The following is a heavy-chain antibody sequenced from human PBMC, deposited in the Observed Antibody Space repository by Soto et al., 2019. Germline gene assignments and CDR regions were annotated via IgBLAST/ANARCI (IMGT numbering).Heavy chain of an antibody. CDR3: ARDRGYYDSSRYLGRALDI. D-gene: IGHD3-22*01. CDR2: ISAYNDDT. J-gene: IGHJ3*02. Sequence: QVQLVQSGAEVKKPGASVKVSCKASGYTVTIYGISWVRQAPGQGLDWMGLISAYNDDTNYPGKFQGRVTMNTDTSTTTAYMEQRSLRSEATAVYYCARDRGYYDSSRYLGRALDIWGQGKIVTVSS. V-gene: IGHV1-18*01. CDR1: GYTVTIYG.